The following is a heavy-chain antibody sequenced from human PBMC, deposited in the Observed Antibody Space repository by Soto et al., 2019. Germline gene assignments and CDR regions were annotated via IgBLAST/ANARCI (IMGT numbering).Heavy chain of an antibody. CDR1: GFTFSSYA. CDR3: ARSLGSSWYYYYGMDV. D-gene: IGHD6-13*01. Sequence: QVQLVESGGGVVQPGRSLRLSCAASGFTFSSYAMHWVRQAPGKGLEWVAVISYDGSNKYYADSVKGRFTISRDNSKNTLYLQMNSLRAEDTAVYYCARSLGSSWYYYYGMDVW. CDR2: ISYDGSNK. V-gene: IGHV3-30-3*01. J-gene: IGHJ6*01.